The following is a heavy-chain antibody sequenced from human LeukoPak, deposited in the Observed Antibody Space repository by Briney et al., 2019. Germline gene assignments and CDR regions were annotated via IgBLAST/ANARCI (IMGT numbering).Heavy chain of an antibody. D-gene: IGHD4-23*01. V-gene: IGHV3-53*01. CDR2: IYSGGST. Sequence: GGSLRLSCAASGFTVSSNYMSWVRQAPGKGLEWVSVIYSGGSTYYADSVKGRFTISRDNSKNTLYLQMNSLRAEDTAVYYCARGSRWRVGPYYYGMDVWGQGTTVTVSS. CDR1: GFTVSSNY. CDR3: ARGSRWRVGPYYYGMDV. J-gene: IGHJ6*02.